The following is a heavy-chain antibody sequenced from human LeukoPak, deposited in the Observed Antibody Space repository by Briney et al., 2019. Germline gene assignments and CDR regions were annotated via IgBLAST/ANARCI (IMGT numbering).Heavy chain of an antibody. CDR1: GFTFSSYG. CDR3: TTQYSSGWYVAFDI. V-gene: IGHV3-15*01. J-gene: IGHJ3*02. CDR2: IKSKTDGGTT. Sequence: GRSLRLSCAASGFTFSSYGMHWVRQAPGKGLDWVGRIKSKTDGGTTDYAAPVKGRFTISRDDSKNTLYLQMNSLKTEDTAVFYCTTQYSSGWYVAFDIWGQGTMVTVSS. D-gene: IGHD6-19*01.